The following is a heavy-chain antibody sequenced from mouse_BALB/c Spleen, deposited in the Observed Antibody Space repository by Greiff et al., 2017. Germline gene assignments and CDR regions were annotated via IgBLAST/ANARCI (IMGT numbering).Heavy chain of an antibody. J-gene: IGHJ4*01. Sequence: QVQLKQPGAELVKPGAPVKLSCKASGYTFTSYWMNWVKQRPGRGLERIGRIDPSDSETHYNQKFKDKATLTVDKSSSTAYIQLSSLTSEDSAVYYCARSTMDYWGQGTSVTVSS. CDR2: IDPSDSET. V-gene: IGHV1-69*02. CDR1: GYTFTSYW. CDR3: ARSTMDY.